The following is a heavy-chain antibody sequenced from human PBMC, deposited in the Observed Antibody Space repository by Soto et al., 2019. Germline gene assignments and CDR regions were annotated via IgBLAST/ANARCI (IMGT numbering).Heavy chain of an antibody. CDR3: TTYLPDNGFDP. J-gene: IGHJ5*02. V-gene: IGHV3-15*01. CDR2: IKSISVGGTT. Sequence: PGGSLRLSCAASGFIFINAWMNWVRQAPGKGLEWVGRIKSISVGGTTDYAAPVKGRFTISRDDSKNTMYLQMNSLKIEDTAVYFCTTYLPDNGFDPWGQGTLVTVSS. CDR1: GFIFINAW. D-gene: IGHD3-16*02.